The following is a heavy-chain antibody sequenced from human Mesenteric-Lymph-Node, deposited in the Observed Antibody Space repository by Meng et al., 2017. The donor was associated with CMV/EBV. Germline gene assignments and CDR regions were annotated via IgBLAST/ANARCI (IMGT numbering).Heavy chain of an antibody. Sequence: GESLKISCQGFGYTFTTFWIAWVRQMPGKALECMGIIYPGDSDTRYSPSFHGQVTISADKSINTAYLQWSSLKASDTAMYYCARAPPWFGELGGGMDVWGQGTTVTVSS. CDR1: GYTFTTFW. D-gene: IGHD3-10*01. V-gene: IGHV5-51*01. CDR3: ARAPPWFGELGGGMDV. J-gene: IGHJ6*02. CDR2: IYPGDSDT.